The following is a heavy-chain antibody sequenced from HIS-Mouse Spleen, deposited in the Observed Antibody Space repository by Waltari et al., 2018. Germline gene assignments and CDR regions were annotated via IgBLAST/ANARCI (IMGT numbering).Heavy chain of an antibody. V-gene: IGHV3-30*18. Sequence: QVQLVESGGGVVQPGRSLRLSCAASGFTLSSYAMHWVRRAPGKGLEWVAVISYDGSNKYYADSVKGRFTISRDNSKNTLYLQMNSLRAEDTAVYYCAKGFYDSSGYYGYWGQGTLVTVSS. J-gene: IGHJ4*02. CDR2: ISYDGSNK. CDR3: AKGFYDSSGYYGY. D-gene: IGHD3-22*01. CDR1: GFTLSSYA.